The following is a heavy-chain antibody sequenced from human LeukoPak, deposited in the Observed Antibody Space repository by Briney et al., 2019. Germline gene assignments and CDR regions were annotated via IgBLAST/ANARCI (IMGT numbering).Heavy chain of an antibody. Sequence: ASVKVSCKASAYTFSGYYIHWVRQAPGQGLEWMGWINFNSGGKIFAEKFQDRVTMARDTSISTAYMELSRLRSDDTAVYYCARQIVSGSMGCDSWGQGTLVTVSS. V-gene: IGHV1-2*02. CDR2: INFNSGGK. CDR3: ARQIVSGSMGCDS. J-gene: IGHJ4*02. D-gene: IGHD2-21*01. CDR1: AYTFSGYY.